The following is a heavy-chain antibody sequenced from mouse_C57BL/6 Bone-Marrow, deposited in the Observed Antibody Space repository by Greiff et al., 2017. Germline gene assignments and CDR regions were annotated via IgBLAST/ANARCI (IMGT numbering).Heavy chain of an antibody. CDR2: IYPRSGTT. CDR3: AFYGY. Sequence: QVQLQQSGPELVKPGASVKISCKASGYTFTSYGISWVKQRTGQGLEWIGEIYPRSGTTYYNEKFKGKATLPADKSSSTAYMELRSLTSEDAAIYFCAFYGYWGQGTTLTVAS. CDR1: GYTFTSYG. D-gene: IGHD1-1*02. J-gene: IGHJ2*01. V-gene: IGHV1-81*01.